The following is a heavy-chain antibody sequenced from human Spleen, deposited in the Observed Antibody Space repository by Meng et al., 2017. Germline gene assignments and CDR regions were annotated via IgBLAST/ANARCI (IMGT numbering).Heavy chain of an antibody. D-gene: IGHD3-10*01. CDR1: GFTFSDYA. J-gene: IGHJ4*02. CDR3: AKDRSDYYFDY. CDR2: ISGSGDST. V-gene: IGHV3-23*01. Sequence: GESLKISCVASGFTFSDYAISWVRQAPGKGLEWVSGISGSGDSTEYADSVKGRFIISRDNSKKTLYLQMNSLRAEDMAVYYCAKDRSDYYFDYWGQGPRSPSPQ.